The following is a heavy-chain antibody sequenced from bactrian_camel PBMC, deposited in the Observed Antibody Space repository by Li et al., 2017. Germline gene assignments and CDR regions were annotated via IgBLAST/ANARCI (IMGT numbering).Heavy chain of an antibody. J-gene: IGHJ4*01. D-gene: IGHD1*01. CDR1: GFTFSGYS. CDR3: ALIGQTTEIY. V-gene: IGHV3S40*01. Sequence: VQLVESGGDLVQPRGSLRLSCAASGFTFSGYSMSWVRQAPGKGLEWVSSINSGGTYTYYSDSVKGRFTVSRDNAKNTMYLQMNSLKSEDTAVYYCALIGQTTEIYWGQGTQVTVS. CDR2: INSGGTYT.